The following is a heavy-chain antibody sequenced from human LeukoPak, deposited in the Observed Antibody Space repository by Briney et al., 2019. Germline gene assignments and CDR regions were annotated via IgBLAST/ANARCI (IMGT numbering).Heavy chain of an antibody. CDR3: AKDSGAYCSGGSCYRGYFHN. Sequence: PGGSLRLSCAAPGFTFNSYAMSWVRQAPGKGLEWVSAITGSGGTTYYPDSVKGRFTMSRDNSKNTLYLLMNSLRAEDTAVYHCAKDSGAYCSGGSCYRGYFHNWGQGTLVTVSS. V-gene: IGHV3-23*01. D-gene: IGHD2-15*01. CDR2: ITGSGGTT. J-gene: IGHJ4*02. CDR1: GFTFNSYA.